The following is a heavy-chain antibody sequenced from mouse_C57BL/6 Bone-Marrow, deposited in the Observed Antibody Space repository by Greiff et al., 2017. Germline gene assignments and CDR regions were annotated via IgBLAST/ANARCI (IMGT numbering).Heavy chain of an antibody. D-gene: IGHD2-4*01. J-gene: IGHJ3*01. CDR1: GFTFSSYA. CDR2: ISDGGSYT. V-gene: IGHV5-4*01. CDR3: AREEDYEEGLAY. Sequence: VQLQQSGGGLVKPGGSLKLSCAASGFTFSSYAMSWVRQTPEKRLEWVATISDGGSYTYYPDNVKGRFTISRDNAKNNLYLQMSHLKSEDTAMYYCAREEDYEEGLAYWGQGAQVTGSA.